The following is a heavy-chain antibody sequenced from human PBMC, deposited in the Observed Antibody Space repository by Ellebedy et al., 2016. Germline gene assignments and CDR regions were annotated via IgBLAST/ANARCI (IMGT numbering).Heavy chain of an antibody. Sequence: SLKISXAASGFTFSSYGMHWVRQAPGKGLEWVSGISWNSGSIGYADSVKGRFTISRDNAKNSLYLQMNSLRAEDTALYYCAKGNDYNYYYYMDVWGKGTTVTVSS. V-gene: IGHV3-9*01. CDR1: GFTFSSYG. D-gene: IGHD2-21*01. CDR2: ISWNSGSI. CDR3: AKGNDYNYYYYMDV. J-gene: IGHJ6*03.